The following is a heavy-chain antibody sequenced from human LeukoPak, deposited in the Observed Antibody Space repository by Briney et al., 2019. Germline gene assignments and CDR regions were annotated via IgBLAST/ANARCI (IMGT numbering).Heavy chain of an antibody. CDR2: MNRNRGNT. J-gene: IGHJ3*02. CDR1: GYTFPSYD. CDR3: ARTLRPYWYSGSHDACVI. V-gene: IGHV1-8*03. D-gene: IGHD1-26*01. Sequence: GASVKVSCKASGYTFPSYDINWVRQAPGQGLEWVGLMNRNRGNTGYAQKFQGRVTITRNTSISTAYMELSSLRSEDTAVYYCARTLRPYWYSGSHDACVIWGQGTMVSVSS.